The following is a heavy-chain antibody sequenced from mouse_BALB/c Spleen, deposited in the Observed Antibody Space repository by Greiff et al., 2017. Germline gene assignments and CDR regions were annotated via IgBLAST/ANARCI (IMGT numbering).Heavy chain of an antibody. CDR1: GFTFSSYT. D-gene: IGHD2-4*01. CDR3: ARSYDYDEGSWFAY. CDR2: ISNGGGST. V-gene: IGHV5-12-2*01. Sequence: EVKLVESGGGLVQPGGSLKLSCAASGFTFSSYTMSWVRQTPEKRLEWVAYISNGGGSTYYPDTVKGRFTISRDNAKNTLYLQMSSLKSEDTAMYYCARSYDYDEGSWFAYWGQGTLVTVSA. J-gene: IGHJ3*01.